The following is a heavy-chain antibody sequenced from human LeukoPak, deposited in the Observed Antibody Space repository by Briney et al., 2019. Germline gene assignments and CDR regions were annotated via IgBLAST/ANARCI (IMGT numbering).Heavy chain of an antibody. CDR2: IYTSGST. CDR3: ARVDYDSSGYPFDY. D-gene: IGHD3-22*01. CDR1: GGSISSYY. Sequence: SETLSLTCTVSGGSISSYYWSWIRQPAGKGLEWIGRIYTSGSTNYNPSLKSRVTMSVDTSKNQFSLKLCSVTAADTAVYYCARVDYDSSGYPFDYWGQGTLVTVSS. J-gene: IGHJ4*02. V-gene: IGHV4-4*07.